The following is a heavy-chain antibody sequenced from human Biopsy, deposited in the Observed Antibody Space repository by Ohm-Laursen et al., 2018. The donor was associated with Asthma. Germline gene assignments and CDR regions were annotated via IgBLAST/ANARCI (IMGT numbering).Heavy chain of an antibody. CDR2: ISKDASTQ. J-gene: IGHJ6*02. D-gene: IGHD2-2*01. CDR1: GFSFSNFA. Sequence: SLRLSCAASGFSFSNFAFHWVRQAPGKGLEWVGVISKDASTQDYADSVKGRFTMARDNSKNTLDLQMNSLREEDTAVYYCARDGVVPDAMYYHYYYGLDVWGQGTTVTVSS. V-gene: IGHV3-30*01. CDR3: ARDGVVPDAMYYHYYYGLDV.